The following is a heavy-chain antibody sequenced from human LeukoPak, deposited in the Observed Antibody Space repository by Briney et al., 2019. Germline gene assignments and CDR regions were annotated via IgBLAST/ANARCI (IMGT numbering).Heavy chain of an antibody. CDR2: MSEDGNEI. CDR3: ARPRGCGSARCNNFDY. J-gene: IGHJ4*02. Sequence: GGSLRLSCTVSGFIFSDFSMSWARQAPGKGLEWVAEMSEDGNEIFYVDSVKGRFTISRDNTKKSLYLQLNSLRPEDSAVYYCARPRGCGSARCNNFDYWGQGTLVTVSS. V-gene: IGHV3-7*01. CDR1: GFIFSDFS. D-gene: IGHD2-2*01.